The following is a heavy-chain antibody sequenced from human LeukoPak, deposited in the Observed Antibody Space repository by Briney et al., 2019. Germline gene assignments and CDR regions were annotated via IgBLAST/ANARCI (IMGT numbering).Heavy chain of an antibody. CDR2: INYSGST. D-gene: IGHD3-22*01. CDR1: GGSISSGDYY. V-gene: IGHV4-30-4*01. Sequence: SETLSLTCTVSGGSISSGDYYWSWIRQPPGKGLEWIGYINYSGSTYYNPSLKSRVTISVDTSKNQFSLKLSSVTAADTAVYYCARVCSGYSYCSSGLIDYWGQGTLVTVSS. J-gene: IGHJ4*02. CDR3: ARVCSGYSYCSSGLIDY.